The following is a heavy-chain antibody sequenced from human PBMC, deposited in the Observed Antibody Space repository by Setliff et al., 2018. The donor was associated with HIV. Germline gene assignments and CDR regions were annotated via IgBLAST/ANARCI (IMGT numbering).Heavy chain of an antibody. J-gene: IGHJ3*01. CDR2: IYYSGST. CDR3: ARVQMAYAAFDV. CDR1: GDSINSGNYY. Sequence: LSLTWTVSGDSINSGNYYWSWIRQHPGKGLEWIGYIYYSGSTYYSPSLKSRVTISEDTSKNQFSLKMRSVTAADTAVYYCARVQMAYAAFDVWGQGTMVTVSS. V-gene: IGHV4-31*02. D-gene: IGHD4-17*01.